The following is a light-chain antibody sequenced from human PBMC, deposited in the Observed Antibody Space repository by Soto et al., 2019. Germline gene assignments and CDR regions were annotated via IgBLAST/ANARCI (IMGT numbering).Light chain of an antibody. CDR1: QSVSSY. CDR2: DAS. CDR3: HQRSNWPPLT. V-gene: IGKV3-11*01. Sequence: EIVLTQSPATLSLSPGERATLSCRASQSVSSYLAWYQHKPGQAPRLLIYDASNRGTGIPARFSGSGSGTDFPLTIISLAPEDFAVYYCHQRSNWPPLTFGGGTKVEIK. J-gene: IGKJ4*01.